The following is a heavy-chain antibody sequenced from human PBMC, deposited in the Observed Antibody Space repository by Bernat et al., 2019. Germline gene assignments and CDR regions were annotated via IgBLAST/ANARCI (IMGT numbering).Heavy chain of an antibody. Sequence: QVQLVESGGGVVQPGRSLRLSCAASGFTFSSYAMHWVRQAPGKGLEWVAVISFDGSNQSYADSVKGRFTISRDNSKNTLYLQMNSLRAEDTAVYYCARVSGYYGSGSYTYYYYGMDVWGQGTTVTVSS. CDR1: GFTFSSYA. V-gene: IGHV3-30-3*01. D-gene: IGHD3-10*01. CDR2: ISFDGSNQ. J-gene: IGHJ6*02. CDR3: ARVSGYYGSGSYTYYYYGMDV.